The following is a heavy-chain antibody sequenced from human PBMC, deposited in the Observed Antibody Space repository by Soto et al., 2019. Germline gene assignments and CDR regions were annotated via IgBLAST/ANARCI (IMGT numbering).Heavy chain of an antibody. CDR3: AKAPNGDYVCGFEF. Sequence: EVQLLESGGGLVQPGGSLRLSCAASGFTFNNYAMSWVRQAPGKGLEWVSGISASGGRTYYADSVKGRFTVSRDSSKNTLSLQMNSLRAEDTAVYYCAKAPNGDYVCGFEFWGHGTMVTVSS. V-gene: IGHV3-23*01. D-gene: IGHD4-17*01. J-gene: IGHJ3*01. CDR2: ISASGGRT. CDR1: GFTFNNYA.